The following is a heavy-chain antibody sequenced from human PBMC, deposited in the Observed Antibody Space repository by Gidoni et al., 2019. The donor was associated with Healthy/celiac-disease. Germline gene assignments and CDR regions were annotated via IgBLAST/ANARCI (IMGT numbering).Heavy chain of an antibody. CDR2: IYHSGST. CDR1: GYSISSGYY. V-gene: IGHV4-38-2*01. Sequence: QVQLQESGPGLVKPSETLSLTCAVSGYSISSGYYWGWIRQPPGKGLEWMGSIYHSGSTYYNPSLKSRVTISVDTSKNQFSLKLSSVTAADTAVYYCARSGYGDYGYNWFDPWGQGTLVTVSS. D-gene: IGHD4-17*01. J-gene: IGHJ5*02. CDR3: ARSGYGDYGYNWFDP.